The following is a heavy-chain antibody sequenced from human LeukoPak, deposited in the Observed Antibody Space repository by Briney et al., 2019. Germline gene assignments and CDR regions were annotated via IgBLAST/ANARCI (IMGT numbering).Heavy chain of an antibody. D-gene: IGHD3-9*01. CDR2: MNPNSGNT. Sequence: ASVKVSCKASGYTFTNYDINWVRQGTGQGLEWMGWMNPNSGNTGYAQKLQGRVTMTRNTSISTAYMELSSLRSEDTAVYYCARVNILTGSYMARDYWGQGTLVTVSS. CDR3: ARVNILTGSYMARDY. J-gene: IGHJ4*02. CDR1: GYTFTNYD. V-gene: IGHV1-8*01.